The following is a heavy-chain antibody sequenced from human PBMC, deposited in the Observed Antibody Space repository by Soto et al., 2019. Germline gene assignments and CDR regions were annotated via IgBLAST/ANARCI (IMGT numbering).Heavy chain of an antibody. D-gene: IGHD3-3*01. CDR3: AIGGGVGVAGSAAFDM. J-gene: IGHJ3*02. V-gene: IGHV1-2*02. CDR1: GYPVTAYY. CDR2: IKPATGAA. Sequence: QLHLVQSGAVVKKPGASVTVSCSASGYPVTAYYMHLVRQAPGRGLEWMGGIKPATGAAKCTQTLQGRVTMTRDTATSTAFRALSGVTSAATAVFYFAIGGGVGVAGSAAFDMWGQGTWVTVSS.